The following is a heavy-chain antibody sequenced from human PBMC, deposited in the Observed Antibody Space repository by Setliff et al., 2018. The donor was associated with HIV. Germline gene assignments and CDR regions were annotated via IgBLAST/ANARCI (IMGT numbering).Heavy chain of an antibody. CDR3: VRNEYRDFRNHAFDI. CDR2: IKSKTDGGTT. CDR1: GFTFSDSA. J-gene: IGHJ3*02. V-gene: IGHV3-15*01. D-gene: IGHD4-17*01. Sequence: NLGGSLRLSCPTSGFTFSDSAMHWVRQASGKGLGWVGRIKSKTDGGTTDYAAPVKGRFTISRDDSKNTLYLQMNSLRVEDTAVYYCVRNEYRDFRNHAFDIWGQGTMVTVSS.